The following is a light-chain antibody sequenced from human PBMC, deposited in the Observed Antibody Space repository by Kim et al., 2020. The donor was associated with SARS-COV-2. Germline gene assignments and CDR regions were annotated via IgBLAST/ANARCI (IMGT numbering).Light chain of an antibody. CDR1: QGIRND. J-gene: IGKJ1*01. CDR3: LQDYNYPRT. Sequence: AIQMTQSPSSLSASVGDRVTITCRASQGIRNDLGWYQQKSGKAPKVLIYAASSLESGVPSRFSGSGSGTYFTLTISSLQPDDVGTYYCLQDYNYPRTFGQGTKVDIK. V-gene: IGKV1-6*01. CDR2: AAS.